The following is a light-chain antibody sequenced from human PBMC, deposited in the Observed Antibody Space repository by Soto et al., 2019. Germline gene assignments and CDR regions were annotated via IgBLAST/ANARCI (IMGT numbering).Light chain of an antibody. V-gene: IGKV3-11*01. CDR3: QQRSNWPIT. CDR2: DAS. CDR1: QSVSSY. Sequence: EIVLTQSPATLSFAPWEIGTLSCRASQSVSSYLAWYQQKPGQAPRLLIYDASNRATGIPARFSGSGSGTDFTLTISSLEPEDFAVYYCQQRSNWPITFGQGTRLEIK. J-gene: IGKJ5*01.